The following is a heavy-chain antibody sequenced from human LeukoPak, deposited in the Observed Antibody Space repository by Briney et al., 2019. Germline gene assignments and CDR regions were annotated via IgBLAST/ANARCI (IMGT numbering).Heavy chain of an antibody. V-gene: IGHV1-18*01. CDR1: GYTFTSYG. Sequence: ASVKVSCKASGYTFTSYGISWVRQAPGQGLEWMGWISTYNGHTNYARKVQGRVTMTTDTSTSTAYMELRSLRSDDTAVYYCARDPIGELLTPEYFQHWGQGTLVTVSS. D-gene: IGHD1-26*01. CDR2: ISTYNGHT. CDR3: ARDPIGELLTPEYFQH. J-gene: IGHJ1*01.